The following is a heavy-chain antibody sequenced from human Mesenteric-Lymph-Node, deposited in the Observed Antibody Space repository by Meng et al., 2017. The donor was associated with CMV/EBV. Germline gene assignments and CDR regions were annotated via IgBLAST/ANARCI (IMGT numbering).Heavy chain of an antibody. CDR3: ARDARYLDTYYYYGMDV. J-gene: IGHJ6*02. CDR2: INPSSGST. V-gene: IGHV1-46*01. Sequence: ASVKVSCKASGLALSTYDINWARQATGQGLEWMGIINPSSGSTTYAQKFQGRVTMTRDTSTSTVYMELSSLRSEDTAVYYCARDARYLDTYYYYGMDVWGQGTTVTVSS. D-gene: IGHD1-26*01. CDR1: GLALSTYD.